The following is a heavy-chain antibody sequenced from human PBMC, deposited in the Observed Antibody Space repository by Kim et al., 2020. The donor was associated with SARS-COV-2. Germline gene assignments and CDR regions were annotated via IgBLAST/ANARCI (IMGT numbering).Heavy chain of an antibody. Sequence: ASVKVSCKASGYTFTGYYMHWVRQAPGQGLEWMGWINPNSGGTNYAQKFQGWVTMARDTSISTAYMELSRLRSDDTAVYYCARSDTMVRGVPVDPFRYWGQGTLVTVSS. CDR3: ARSDTMVRGVPVDPFRY. J-gene: IGHJ4*02. CDR1: GYTFTGYY. D-gene: IGHD3-10*01. V-gene: IGHV1-2*04. CDR2: INPNSGGT.